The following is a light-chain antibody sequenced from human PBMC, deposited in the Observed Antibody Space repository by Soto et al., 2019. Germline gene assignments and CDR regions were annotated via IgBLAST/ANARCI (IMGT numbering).Light chain of an antibody. Sequence: QSALTQPASVAGSPGQSITISCTGTSSGVGRYKLFSWYQQHPGKAPKIMMYDVTNRPSGVSNPFSGSKSGNTASLTISGVLSDDEADYYCSSYTTSTTLIFGGGNKLTVL. V-gene: IGLV2-14*03. CDR1: SSGVGRYKL. J-gene: IGLJ2*01. CDR2: DVT. CDR3: SSYTTSTTLI.